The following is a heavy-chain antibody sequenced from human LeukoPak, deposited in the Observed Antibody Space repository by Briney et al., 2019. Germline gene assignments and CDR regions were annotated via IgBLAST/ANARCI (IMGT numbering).Heavy chain of an antibody. CDR3: ARVPSVRSYYYYMDV. CDR1: GYSISSGYY. Sequence: SETLSLTCTVSGYSISSGYYRGWIRQPPGKGLEWIGRIYHSGSTYYNPSLKSRVTISVDTSKNQFSLKLSSVTAADTAVYYCARVPSVRSYYYYMDVWGKGTTVTVSS. V-gene: IGHV4-38-2*02. J-gene: IGHJ6*03. CDR2: IYHSGST.